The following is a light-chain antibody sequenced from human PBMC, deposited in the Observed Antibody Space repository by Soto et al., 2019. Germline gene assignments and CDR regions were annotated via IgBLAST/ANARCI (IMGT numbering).Light chain of an antibody. CDR3: QQSYSTPGIT. J-gene: IGKJ5*01. CDR2: AAS. V-gene: IGKV1-39*01. Sequence: DIQMTQSPSSLSASVGDRVTITCRASQSISSYLNWYQQKPGKAPKLLIYAASSLQSGVPSRFSGSESVTDFTLTISSLQPEDFATYYCQQSYSTPGITFGQGTRLEIK. CDR1: QSISSY.